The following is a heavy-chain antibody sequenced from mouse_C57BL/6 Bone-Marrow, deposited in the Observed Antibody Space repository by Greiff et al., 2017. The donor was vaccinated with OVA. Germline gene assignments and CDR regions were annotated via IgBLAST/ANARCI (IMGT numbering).Heavy chain of an antibody. CDR1: GFTFSNYW. J-gene: IGHJ3*01. D-gene: IGHD2-5*01. CDR3: ARQDSNLAY. Sequence: EVKVEESGGGLVQPGGSMKLSCVASGFTFSNYWMNWVRQSPEKGLEWVAYISSGSSTIYYADTVKGRFTISRDNAKNTLFLQMTSLRSEDTAMYYCARQDSNLAYWGQGTLVTVSA. V-gene: IGHV5-17*01. CDR2: ISSGSSTI.